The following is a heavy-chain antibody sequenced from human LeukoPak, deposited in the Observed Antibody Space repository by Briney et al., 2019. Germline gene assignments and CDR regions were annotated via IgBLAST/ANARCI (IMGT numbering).Heavy chain of an antibody. Sequence: PGGSLRLSCAASGFTFSSYGMHWVRQAPGKGLEWVAVISYDGSNKYYADSVKGRFTISRDNAKNSLYLQMNSLRAEDTAVYYCARGQLTGDDELFDYWGQGTLVTVSS. CDR3: ARGQLTGDDELFDY. CDR2: ISYDGSNK. J-gene: IGHJ4*02. D-gene: IGHD7-27*01. V-gene: IGHV3-30*03. CDR1: GFTFSSYG.